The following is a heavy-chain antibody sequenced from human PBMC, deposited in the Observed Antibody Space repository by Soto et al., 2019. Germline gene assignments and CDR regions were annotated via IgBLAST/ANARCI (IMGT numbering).Heavy chain of an antibody. V-gene: IGHV4-4*02. CDR2: IYHSGST. CDR1: GDPINRTYW. Sequence: PLEPLSLTCALSGDPINRTYWWSWVRQFPGKRLEWIGEIYHSGSTIYNPSLQSRVTLSVDKSKNEFSLKMSSVTAADTAVYYGTSKFGQLLADAFDIWGQGTMVT. J-gene: IGHJ3*02. CDR3: TSKFGQLLADAFDI. D-gene: IGHD3-10*01.